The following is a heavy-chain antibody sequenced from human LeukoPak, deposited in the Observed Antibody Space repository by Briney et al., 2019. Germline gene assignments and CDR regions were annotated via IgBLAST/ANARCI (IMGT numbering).Heavy chain of an antibody. V-gene: IGHV1-69*01. J-gene: IGHJ5*02. CDR3: ARELAYCGGDPKNCVQDWFDP. CDR1: GGTFSNYA. CDR2: IIPIFGTA. Sequence: GSSVKVSCKASGGTFSNYAISWVRQAPGQGLEWMGGIIPIFGTANYAQKFQGRVTITADESTSTAYMELSSLRSEDTAVYYCARELAYCGGDPKNCVQDWFDPWGQGTLVTVSS. D-gene: IGHD2-21*01.